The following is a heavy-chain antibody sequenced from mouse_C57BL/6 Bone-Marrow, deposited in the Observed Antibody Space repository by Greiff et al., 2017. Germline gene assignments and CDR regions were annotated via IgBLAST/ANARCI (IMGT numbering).Heavy chain of an antibody. CDR2: INPSSGYP. Sequence: QVQLQQSGAELAKPGASVKLSCKASGYTFTSYWMHWVKQRPGQGLEWIGYINPSSGYPKYNQKFKDKATLTADKSSSTAYMQLSSLTYEDSAVYYCARWDIYYDYDEGLDYWGQGTTLTVSA. J-gene: IGHJ2*01. CDR3: ARWDIYYDYDEGLDY. D-gene: IGHD2-4*01. CDR1: GYTFTSYW. V-gene: IGHV1-7*01.